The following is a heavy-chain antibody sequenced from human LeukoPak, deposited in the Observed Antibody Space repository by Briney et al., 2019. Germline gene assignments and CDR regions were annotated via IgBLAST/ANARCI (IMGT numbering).Heavy chain of an antibody. D-gene: IGHD3-10*01. V-gene: IGHV4-39*01. CDR2: IYYSGST. CDR1: GGSIIGSSYY. J-gene: IGHJ3*02. Sequence: PSETLSLTCTVSGGSIIGSSYYWGWIRQPAGRGLEWIGSIYYSGSTHYNSSLKSRVTISVDTSKNQFSLRLSSVTAADTAVYYCASPGGGAFDIWGQGTMVTVSS. CDR3: ASPGGGAFDI.